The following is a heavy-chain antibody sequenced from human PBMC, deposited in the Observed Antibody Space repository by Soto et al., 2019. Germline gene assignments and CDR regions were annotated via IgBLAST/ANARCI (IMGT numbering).Heavy chain of an antibody. CDR2: ISSSSSYI. Sequence: SGGSLRLSCAASGFTFSSYSMNWVRQAPGKGLEWVSSISSSSSYIYYADSVKGRFTISRDNAKNSLYLQMNSLRAEDTAVYYCARDPERITYYDFWSGSSDRYYYGMDVWGQGTTVTVSS. CDR3: ARDPERITYYDFWSGSSDRYYYGMDV. D-gene: IGHD3-3*01. V-gene: IGHV3-21*01. CDR1: GFTFSSYS. J-gene: IGHJ6*02.